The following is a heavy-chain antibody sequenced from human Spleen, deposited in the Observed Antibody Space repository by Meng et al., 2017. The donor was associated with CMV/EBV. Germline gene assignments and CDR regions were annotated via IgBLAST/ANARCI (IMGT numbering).Heavy chain of an antibody. D-gene: IGHD3-16*01. Sequence: SETLSLTCSVSGYSLSSGYYWGWIRQSPGKGLEWIGSISHSGNSYSNPSLMSRISMSLDMSKNQFSLKLTSVNAADTAVYYCARDSLGVPRVWGSFDYWGQGMLVTVSS. V-gene: IGHV4-38-2*02. CDR2: ISHSGNS. CDR1: GYSLSSGYY. CDR3: ARDSLGVPRVWGSFDY. J-gene: IGHJ4*02.